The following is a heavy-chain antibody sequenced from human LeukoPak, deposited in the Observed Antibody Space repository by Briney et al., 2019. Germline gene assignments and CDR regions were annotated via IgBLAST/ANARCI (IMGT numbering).Heavy chain of an antibody. J-gene: IGHJ4*02. Sequence: GESLRLYCAASGFSVIRSFMSWVRQAPGKGLEWVSVIYSDGRTYYADAVKGRFTISRDNSQNKLYLLMNRLRAEDTAVYYCAREVGGYIGERGYFDYWGQGTLVAVSS. CDR3: AREVGGYIGERGYFDY. CDR2: IYSDGRT. CDR1: GFSVIRSF. D-gene: IGHD5-12*01. V-gene: IGHV3-53*01.